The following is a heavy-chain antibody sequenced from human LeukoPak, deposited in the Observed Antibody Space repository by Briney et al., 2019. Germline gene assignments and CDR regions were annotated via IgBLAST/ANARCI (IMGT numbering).Heavy chain of an antibody. D-gene: IGHD4-17*01. V-gene: IGHV4-39*01. J-gene: IGHJ5*02. CDR1: GGSISSSSYY. CDR2: IYYSGST. Sequence: SETLSLTCTVSGGSISSSSYYWGWIRQPPGKGLEWIGSIYYSGSTYYNPSLKSRVTISVDMSKNQFSLKLSSVTAADTAVYYCARQGPYGDYGENWFDPWGQGTLVTVSS. CDR3: ARQGPYGDYGENWFDP.